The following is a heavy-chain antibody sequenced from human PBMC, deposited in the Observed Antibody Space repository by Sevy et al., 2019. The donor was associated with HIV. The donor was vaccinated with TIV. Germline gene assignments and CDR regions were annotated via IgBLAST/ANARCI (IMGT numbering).Heavy chain of an antibody. Sequence: ASVKVSCKASGGTFSSYAISWVRQAPGQGLEWMGGIIPIFGTANYAQKFQGRVTITADESTSTAYMELSSLRSEDTAVYYCARSLSIAAAGKNWFDPWDQGTLVTVSS. CDR1: GGTFSSYA. J-gene: IGHJ5*02. CDR3: ARSLSIAAAGKNWFDP. D-gene: IGHD6-13*01. V-gene: IGHV1-69*13. CDR2: IIPIFGTA.